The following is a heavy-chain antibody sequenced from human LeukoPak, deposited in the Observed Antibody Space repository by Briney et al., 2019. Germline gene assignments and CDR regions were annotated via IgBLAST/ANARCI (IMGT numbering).Heavy chain of an antibody. CDR1: GFTFSSYA. CDR3: AKVHHPLGPFHPFDI. J-gene: IGHJ3*02. V-gene: IGHV3-30*04. D-gene: IGHD3/OR15-3a*01. CDR2: ISYDGSNK. Sequence: PGGSLRLSCAASGFTFSSYAMHWVSQAPGKGLEWVAVISYDGSNKYYADSVKGRFTISRDNSKNTLYLQMNSLRAEDTAVYYCAKVHHPLGPFHPFDIWGQGTMVTVSS.